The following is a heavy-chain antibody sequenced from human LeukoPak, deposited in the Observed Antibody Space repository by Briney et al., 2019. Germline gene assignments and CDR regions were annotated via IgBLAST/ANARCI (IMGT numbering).Heavy chain of an antibody. J-gene: IGHJ4*02. V-gene: IGHV1-46*01. CDR1: GYTFTSYY. CDR2: INPSGGST. D-gene: IGHD6-13*01. CDR3: ATAPLAAAGLFDY. Sequence: GASVKVSCKASGYTFTSYYMHWVRQAPGQGLEWMGIINPSGGSTSYAQKFQGRVTMTEDTSTDTAYMELSSLRSEDTAVYYCATAPLAAAGLFDYWGQGTLVTVSS.